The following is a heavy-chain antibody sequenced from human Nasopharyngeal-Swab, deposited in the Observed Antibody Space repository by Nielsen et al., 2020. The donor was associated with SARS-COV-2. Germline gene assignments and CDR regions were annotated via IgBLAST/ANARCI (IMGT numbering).Heavy chain of an antibody. D-gene: IGHD6-25*01. J-gene: IGHJ4*02. Sequence: SETLSLTCTVSGYSISSGYYWGWIRQPPGKGLEWIVEINHSGSTNYNPSLESRVTLSVDTSKNQFSLNLISVTAADTAVYYCATTGYSSVYYVHWGQGVLVTVSS. CDR3: ATTGYSSVYYVH. V-gene: IGHV4-38-2*02. CDR1: GYSISSGYY. CDR2: INHSGST.